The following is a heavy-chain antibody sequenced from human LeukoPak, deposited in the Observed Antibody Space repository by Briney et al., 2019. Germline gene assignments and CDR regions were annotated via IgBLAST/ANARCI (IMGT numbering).Heavy chain of an antibody. D-gene: IGHD3-10*02. V-gene: IGHV3-21*01. CDR1: GFKFSSYS. J-gene: IGHJ4*02. CDR2: ISSSSSYI. CDR3: ARGTMFPYYFDY. Sequence: GGSLRLSCAASGFKFSSYSMKWVRQAPGKGLEWVSFISSSSSYIYYADSLKGRFTISRDNAKNSLYLQMNSLRAEDTAVYYCARGTMFPYYFDYWSQGTLVTVSS.